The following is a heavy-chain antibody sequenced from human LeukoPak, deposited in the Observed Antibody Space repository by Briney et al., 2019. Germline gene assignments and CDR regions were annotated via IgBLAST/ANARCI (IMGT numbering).Heavy chain of an antibody. CDR3: ARFSYYDFWSGYYTYYYGMDV. J-gene: IGHJ6*02. CDR1: GFTFSSYW. D-gene: IGHD3-3*01. Sequence: PGGSLRLSCAASGFTFSSYWMSWVRQAPGKGLEWVANIKQDGSEKYYVDSVKGRFTISRDNAKNSLYLQMNSLRAEDTAVYYCARFSYYDFWSGYYTYYYGMDVWGQGTTVTVS. CDR2: IKQDGSEK. V-gene: IGHV3-7*03.